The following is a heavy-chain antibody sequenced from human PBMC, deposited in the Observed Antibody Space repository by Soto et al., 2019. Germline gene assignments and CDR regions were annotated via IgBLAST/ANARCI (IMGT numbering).Heavy chain of an antibody. V-gene: IGHV4-59*01. CDR2: IYYSGST. CDR1: GGSISSYY. D-gene: IGHD3-9*01. J-gene: IGHJ5*02. CDR3: ARARTYYDISEQYNWFDP. Sequence: SETLSLTCTVSGGSISSYYWSWIRQPPGKGLEWIGYIYYSGSTNYNPSPKSRVTISVDTSKNQFSLKLSSVTAADTAVYYCARARTYYDISEQYNWFDPWGQGTLVTVSS.